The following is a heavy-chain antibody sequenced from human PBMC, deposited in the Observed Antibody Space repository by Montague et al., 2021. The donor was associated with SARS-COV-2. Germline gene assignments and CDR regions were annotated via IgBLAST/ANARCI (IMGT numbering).Heavy chain of an antibody. CDR3: ARGRTVWPGYAKSDYFDY. J-gene: IGHJ4*02. CDR2: IYYGGST. D-gene: IGHD3/OR15-3a*01. V-gene: IGHV4-39*01. Sequence: SETLSLTCTVSGGSMISPSYYWDWIRQAPGKGLEWIGSIYYGGSTYFNPSLRSRVTLSVDTPRSQFSLKLSSVTAADTAVYYCARGRTVWPGYAKSDYFDYWGQGTLVTVSS. CDR1: GGSMISPSYY.